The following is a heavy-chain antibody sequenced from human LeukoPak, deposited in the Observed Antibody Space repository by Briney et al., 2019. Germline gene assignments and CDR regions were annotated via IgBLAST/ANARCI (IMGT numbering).Heavy chain of an antibody. CDR1: GFTLRTYW. Sequence: PGGSLRLSCAAPGFTLRTYWMSWVRQAPGKGLEWVASIRRDGSEKYYVDSVKGRFTISRDNSKNSVYLQMNSLRGEDTAVYYCVREASGGTKGVSGTFDIWGQGTLVTVSS. J-gene: IGHJ3*02. D-gene: IGHD6-13*01. CDR3: VREASGGTKGVSGTFDI. CDR2: IRRDGSEK. V-gene: IGHV3-7*01.